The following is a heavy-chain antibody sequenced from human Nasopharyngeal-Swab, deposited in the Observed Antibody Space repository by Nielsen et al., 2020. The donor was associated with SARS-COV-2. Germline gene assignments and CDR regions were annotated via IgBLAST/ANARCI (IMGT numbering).Heavy chain of an antibody. V-gene: IGHV3-NL1*01. D-gene: IGHD1-7*01. CDR1: GFIFSTSG. J-gene: IGHJ6*02. CDR3: ANCGTTAYYGMDV. CDR2: ISGSGDTT. Sequence: GESLKISCAVSGFIFSTSGMHWVRQAPGKGLEWVSIISGSGDTTYYADSVKGRFTISRDNSKNTLYLQMNSLRAEDTAVYYCANCGTTAYYGMDVWGQGTTVTVSS.